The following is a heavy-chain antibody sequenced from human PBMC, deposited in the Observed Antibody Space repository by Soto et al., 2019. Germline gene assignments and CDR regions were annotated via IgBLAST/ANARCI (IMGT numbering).Heavy chain of an antibody. Sequence: QVHLVESGGGVVQPGRSLRLPCAASGFTFNNFGMYWVRQAPGKGLERVAVISYDGSNTFYVDSVKGRFTISRDNSKNTVYLHMNSLRADDTAVYYCAKNIYGEVTAMDYFDYWGQGTRVTVAS. J-gene: IGHJ4*02. CDR2: ISYDGSNT. CDR3: AKNIYGEVTAMDYFDY. D-gene: IGHD2-21*02. V-gene: IGHV3-30*18. CDR1: GFTFNNFG.